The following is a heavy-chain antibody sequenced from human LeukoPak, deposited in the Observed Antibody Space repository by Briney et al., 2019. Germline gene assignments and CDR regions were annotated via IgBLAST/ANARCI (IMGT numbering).Heavy chain of an antibody. CDR1: GFTFNAYY. V-gene: IGHV1-2*02. CDR3: ARDWPGISLHFDL. J-gene: IGHJ2*01. Sequence: ASVKVSCKASGFTFNAYYIHWVRQAPGQGLEWMGWINPNTGDTNFAQKFQGRVAMARDTSLSTAYMDLSRLTSDDTAVYYCARDWPGISLHFDLWGRGTLITVSS. D-gene: IGHD2-15*01. CDR2: INPNTGDT.